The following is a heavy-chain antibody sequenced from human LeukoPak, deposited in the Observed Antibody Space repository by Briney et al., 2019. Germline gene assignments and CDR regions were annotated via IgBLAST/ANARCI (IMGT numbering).Heavy chain of an antibody. D-gene: IGHD3-22*01. CDR2: IHASGTT. CDR3: ARDQYYYDSSGYYRFDY. Sequence: SETLSLTCTVSGGSISSSSYYWGWIRQPPGKRLEWIGRIHASGTTNYNPSLKSRVTMSVDTSKNQFSLKLSSVTAADTAVYYCARDQYYYDSSGYYRFDYWGQGTLVTVSS. V-gene: IGHV4-39*07. CDR1: GGSISSSSYY. J-gene: IGHJ4*02.